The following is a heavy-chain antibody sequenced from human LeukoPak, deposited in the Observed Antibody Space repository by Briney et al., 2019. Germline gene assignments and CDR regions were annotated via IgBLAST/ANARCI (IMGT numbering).Heavy chain of an antibody. CDR1: GGSFSGYY. CDR3: ARGGRPAWDRAFDI. J-gene: IGHJ3*02. CDR2: INHSGST. V-gene: IGHV4-34*01. Sequence: SETLSVTCAVYGGSFSGYYWSWIRQPPGKGLEWIGEINHSGSTNYNPSLKSRVTISVDTSKNQFSLKLSSVTAADTAVYYCARGGRPAWDRAFDIWGQGTMVTVSS. D-gene: IGHD1-14*01.